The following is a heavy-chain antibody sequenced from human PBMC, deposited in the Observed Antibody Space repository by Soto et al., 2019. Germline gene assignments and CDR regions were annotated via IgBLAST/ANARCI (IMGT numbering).Heavy chain of an antibody. J-gene: IGHJ6*03. CDR3: VSGASVYMDV. V-gene: IGHV1-69*02. D-gene: IGHD2-8*02. CDR2: IIPILGIA. Sequence: QVQLVQSGAEVKKPGSSVKVSCKASGGTFSSYTISWVRQAPGQGLEWMGRIIPILGIANYAQKFQGRVTITADKSTSTAYMELSSLRSXDTAVYYCVSGASVYMDVWGKGTTVTVSS. CDR1: GGTFSSYT.